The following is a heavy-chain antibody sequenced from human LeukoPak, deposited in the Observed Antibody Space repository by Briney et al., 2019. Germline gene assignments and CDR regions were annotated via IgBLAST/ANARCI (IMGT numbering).Heavy chain of an antibody. Sequence: SETLSLTCAVSGGSISSGGYSWSWIRQPPGKGLEWIGYIYYSGSTYYNPSLKSRVTISVDTSKNQFSLKLSSVTAADTAVYYCARSDRSGSYWDYFDYWGQGTLVTVSS. CDR3: ARSDRSGSYWDYFDY. V-gene: IGHV4-30-4*07. CDR1: GGSISSGGYS. CDR2: IYYSGST. D-gene: IGHD1-26*01. J-gene: IGHJ4*02.